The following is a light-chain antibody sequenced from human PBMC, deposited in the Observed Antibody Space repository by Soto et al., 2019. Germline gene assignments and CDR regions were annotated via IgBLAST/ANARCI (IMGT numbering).Light chain of an antibody. V-gene: IGKV3D-15*01. CDR2: GAS. Sequence: EIVMTQSPATLSVSPGERATLSCRASQSVSGNFAWYQQKPGQAPRLLIYGASTRATGIPARFSGSGSGTGFTLTISRLQSEDFAVYYCQQYNNWPPTFGQGTKVEIK. J-gene: IGKJ1*01. CDR3: QQYNNWPPT. CDR1: QSVSGN.